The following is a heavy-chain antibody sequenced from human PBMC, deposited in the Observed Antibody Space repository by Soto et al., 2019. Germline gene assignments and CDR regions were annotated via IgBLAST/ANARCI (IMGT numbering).Heavy chain of an antibody. CDR2: ITGSGGTI. V-gene: IGHV3-23*01. Sequence: EVQLLESGGGLVHPGGSLRLSCAASGFSFSKFAMIWVRQAPGKGQEWVSGITGSGGTIEYAASVKGRFTISRDNSKNTVYLQMNSLRAEDTALYYCAKDAVPGDGLWLVADWGQGTLVTVS. CDR1: GFSFSKFA. CDR3: AKDAVPGDGLWLVAD. D-gene: IGHD2-21*02. J-gene: IGHJ4*02.